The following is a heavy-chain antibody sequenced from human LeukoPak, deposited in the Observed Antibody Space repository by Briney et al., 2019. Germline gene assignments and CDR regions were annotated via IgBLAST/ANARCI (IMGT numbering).Heavy chain of an antibody. CDR3: ARHRREGYYDSSGYPYYYMDV. CDR2: IYPGDSDT. D-gene: IGHD3-22*01. V-gene: IGHV5-51*01. Sequence: GESLKISCKGSGYSFTSYWIGWVRQLPGKGLEWMGIIYPGDSDTRYSPSFQGQVTISADKSISTAYLQWSSLKASDTAMYYCARHRREGYYDSSGYPYYYMDVWGKGTTVTISS. J-gene: IGHJ6*03. CDR1: GYSFTSYW.